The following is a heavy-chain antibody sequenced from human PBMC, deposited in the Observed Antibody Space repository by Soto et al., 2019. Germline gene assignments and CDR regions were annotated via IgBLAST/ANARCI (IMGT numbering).Heavy chain of an antibody. D-gene: IGHD1-26*01. Sequence: QVQLQESGPGLVKPSETLSLTCTVSGGSVSSGSYYWSWIRQPPGKGLEWIGYIYYSGSTNYNPSLKSRVTISLDTSKNQFSLKLSSVAAADTAVYYCARGGGSYYGGYYYYGMDVWGQGTTVTVSS. CDR2: IYYSGST. J-gene: IGHJ6*02. CDR1: GGSVSSGSYY. CDR3: ARGGGSYYGGYYYYGMDV. V-gene: IGHV4-61*01.